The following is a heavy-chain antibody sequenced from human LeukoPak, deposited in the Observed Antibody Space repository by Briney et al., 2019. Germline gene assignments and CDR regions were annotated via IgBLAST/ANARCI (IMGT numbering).Heavy chain of an antibody. CDR1: GFTFSSYA. V-gene: IGHV3-23*01. CDR3: AKGLAVAAISPSDY. Sequence: GGSLRLSCAASGFTFSSYAMSWVRQAPGKGLEWVSAISGSGGSTYYADSVKGRFTISRDNSKSTLYLQMNSLGAEDTAVYYCAKGLAVAAISPSDYWGQGTLVTVPS. CDR2: ISGSGGST. J-gene: IGHJ4*02. D-gene: IGHD6-19*01.